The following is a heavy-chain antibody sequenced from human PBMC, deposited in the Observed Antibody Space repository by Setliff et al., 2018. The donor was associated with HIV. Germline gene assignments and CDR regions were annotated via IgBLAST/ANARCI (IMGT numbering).Heavy chain of an antibody. D-gene: IGHD6-19*01. V-gene: IGHV4-39*02. CDR1: GDSLSGSGFY. CDR2: IYYTGNT. J-gene: IGHJ4*02. CDR3: ARLGSGWNWVTRIDY. Sequence: SETLSLTCNVSGDSLSGSGFYWGWLRQPPGKGLQWTGSIYYTGNTFYNLSRTSRVTIALDTSKNLFFLTLRSVTAADTAVYYCARLGSGWNWVTRIDYWGRGTLVTVSS.